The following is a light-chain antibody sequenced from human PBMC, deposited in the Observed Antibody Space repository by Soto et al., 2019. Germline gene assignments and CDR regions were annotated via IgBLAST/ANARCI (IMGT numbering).Light chain of an antibody. CDR1: QSISSY. CDR3: QQSYSTPRT. J-gene: IGKJ1*01. V-gene: IGKV1-39*01. Sequence: DLQMTQSPSSLSASVGDRVTITCRASQSISSYLNWYQQKPGKAPELLIYAASSLQSGVPSRFSGSGSGTDFTLTIGSLQPEDFALYYCQQSYSTPRTFGQGTKVEIK. CDR2: AAS.